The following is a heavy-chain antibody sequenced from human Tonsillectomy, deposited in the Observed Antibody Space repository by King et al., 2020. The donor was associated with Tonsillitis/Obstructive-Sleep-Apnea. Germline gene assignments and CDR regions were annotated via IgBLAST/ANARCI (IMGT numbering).Heavy chain of an antibody. CDR2: INHSGDT. Sequence: VQLQQWGAGLSKPSETLSLTCAVYGGSFSGSYWSWIRQPPGKGLEWIGEINHSGDTNYNPSLKSRVTISIDTSKNQFSLKLTSATAADTAVYYCAREEILLVPVGMGGGFDHWGQGTLVTVSS. J-gene: IGHJ4*02. V-gene: IGHV4-34*01. CDR1: GGSFSGSY. CDR3: AREEILLVPVGMGGGFDH. D-gene: IGHD2-8*01.